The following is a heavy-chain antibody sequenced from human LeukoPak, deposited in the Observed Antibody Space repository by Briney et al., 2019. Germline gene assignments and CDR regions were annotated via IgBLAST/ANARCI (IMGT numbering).Heavy chain of an antibody. V-gene: IGHV3-48*01. CDR3: ARGFRVFDY. CDR1: GFTFSSYS. J-gene: IGHJ4*02. Sequence: GESLKISCAASGFTFSSYSMNWVRQAPGKGLEWVSYISSSSSTIYYADSVKGRFTISRDNAKNSLYLPMNSLRAEDTAVYYCARGFRVFDYWGQGTLVTASS. CDR2: ISSSSSTI.